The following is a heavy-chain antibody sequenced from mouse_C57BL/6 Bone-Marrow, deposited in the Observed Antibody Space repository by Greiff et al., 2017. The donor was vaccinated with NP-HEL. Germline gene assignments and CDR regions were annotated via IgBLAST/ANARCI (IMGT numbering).Heavy chain of an antibody. CDR2: IDPEDGET. V-gene: IGHV14-2*01. CDR1: GYTFTSYW. J-gene: IGHJ2*01. Sequence: VQLQQPGAELVKPGASVKLSCKASGYTFTSYWMHWVKQRTEQGLEWIGRIDPEDGETKYAPKFQGKATITADTSSNTAYLQLSSLTSEDTAVYYCARGGPGRDFDYWGQGTTLTVSS. D-gene: IGHD3-3*01. CDR3: ARGGPGRDFDY.